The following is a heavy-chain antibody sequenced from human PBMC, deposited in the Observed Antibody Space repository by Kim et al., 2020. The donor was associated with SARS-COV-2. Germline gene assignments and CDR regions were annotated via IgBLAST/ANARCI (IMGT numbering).Heavy chain of an antibody. J-gene: IGHJ4*02. V-gene: IGHV3-53*01. CDR2: IYSAGNT. D-gene: IGHD5-12*01. Sequence: GGSLRLSCAASGFSVSSNYMSWVRQAPGKGLEWVSVIYSAGNTYYGDSVKGRFTISRDNSNNILYLQMNSLRAEDTGLYYCATSGYDYRGGRYCGQGTL. CDR1: GFSVSSNY. CDR3: ATSGYDYRGGRY.